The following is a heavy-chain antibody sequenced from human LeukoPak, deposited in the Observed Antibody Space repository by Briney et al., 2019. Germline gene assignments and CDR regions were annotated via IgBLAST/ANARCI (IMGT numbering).Heavy chain of an antibody. CDR2: ISSSSSAI. CDR1: GFTFSSYS. D-gene: IGHD1-14*01. V-gene: IGHV3-48*04. J-gene: IGHJ3*02. Sequence: PGGSLRLSCAASGFTFSSYSMNWVRQAPGKGLEWVSYISSSSSAIYYADSVKGRFTISRDNAKNSLYLQMNSLRAEDTAVYYCARDRSISTLVYYDIWGQGTMVTVSS. CDR3: ARDRSISTLVYYDI.